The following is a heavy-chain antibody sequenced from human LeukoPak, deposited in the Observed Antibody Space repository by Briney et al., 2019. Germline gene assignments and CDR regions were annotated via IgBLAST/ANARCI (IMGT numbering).Heavy chain of an antibody. J-gene: IGHJ5*02. CDR2: MNPNSGNT. CDR1: GYTFTSYD. Sequence: ASVKVSCKASGYTFTSYDINWVRQATGQGLEWMGWMNPNSGNTGYAQKFQGRVTMTRNTSISTAYMELSSLRSEDTAVYYCARAGRGYSYGYQYGWFDPWGQGTLVTVSS. D-gene: IGHD5-18*01. CDR3: ARAGRGYSYGYQYGWFDP. V-gene: IGHV1-8*01.